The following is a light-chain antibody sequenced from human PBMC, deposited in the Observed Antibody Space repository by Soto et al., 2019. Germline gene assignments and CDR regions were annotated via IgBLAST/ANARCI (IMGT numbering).Light chain of an antibody. CDR1: QSVFHDSNNKDL. Sequence: DIVLTQSPDSLAVSLGERATINCKSSQSVFHDSNNKDLLAWYQRKPGQPPKLLIYWASTRESGVPDRFSGSGSGTDFTLTISSLQAEDVAVYYCQQYYTFPPGFTFGPGTKVDIK. CDR3: QQYYTFPPGFT. CDR2: WAS. J-gene: IGKJ3*01. V-gene: IGKV4-1*01.